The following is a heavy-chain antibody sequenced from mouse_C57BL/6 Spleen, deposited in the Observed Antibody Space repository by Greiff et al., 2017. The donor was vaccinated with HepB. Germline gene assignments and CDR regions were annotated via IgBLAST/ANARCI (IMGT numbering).Heavy chain of an antibody. V-gene: IGHV1-76*01. Sequence: VQVVESGAELVRPGASVKLSCKASGYTFTDYYINWVKQRPGQGLEWIARIYPGSGNTYYNEKFKGKATLTAEKSSSTAYMQLSSLTSEDSAVYFCARGDGYYFDYWGQGTTLTVSS. CDR1: GYTFTDYY. CDR3: ARGDGYYFDY. D-gene: IGHD2-3*01. J-gene: IGHJ2*01. CDR2: IYPGSGNT.